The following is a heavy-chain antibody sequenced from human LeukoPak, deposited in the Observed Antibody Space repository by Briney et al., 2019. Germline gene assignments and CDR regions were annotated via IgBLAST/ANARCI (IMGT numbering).Heavy chain of an antibody. CDR2: IYLGDSDT. Sequence: GESLKISCKGSGYSFTSYWIGWVRPMPGKGLEWMGIIYLGDSDTRYSPSFQGQVTISADKSISTAYVQWSSLKASDTAMYYCARQENYYDRSGYGETHYYFDYWGQGTLVTVSS. D-gene: IGHD3-22*01. CDR1: GYSFTSYW. V-gene: IGHV5-51*01. J-gene: IGHJ4*02. CDR3: ARQENYYDRSGYGETHYYFDY.